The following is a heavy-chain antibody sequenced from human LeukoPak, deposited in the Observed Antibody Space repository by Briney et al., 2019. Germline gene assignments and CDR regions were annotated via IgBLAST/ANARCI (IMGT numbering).Heavy chain of an antibody. D-gene: IGHD2-2*01. Sequence: SVKVSYKASGGTFSSYAISWVRQAPGQGLEWMGGIIPIFGTANYAQKFQGRVTITADESTSTAYMELSSLRSEDTAVYYCALRGVPAAIDYWGQGTLVTVSS. J-gene: IGHJ4*02. V-gene: IGHV1-69*13. CDR1: GGTFSSYA. CDR3: ALRGVPAAIDY. CDR2: IIPIFGTA.